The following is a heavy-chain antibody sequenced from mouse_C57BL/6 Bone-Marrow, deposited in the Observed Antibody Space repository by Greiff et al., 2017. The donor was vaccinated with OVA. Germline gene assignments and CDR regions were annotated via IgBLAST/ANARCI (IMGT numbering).Heavy chain of an antibody. J-gene: IGHJ4*01. CDR1: GYTFTSYT. CDR2: INPSSGYT. V-gene: IGHV1-4*01. Sequence: VQVVESGAELARPGASVKMSCKASGYTFTSYTMHWVKQRPGQGLEWIGYINPSSGYTKYNQKFKDKATLTADKSSSTAYMQLSSLTSEDSAVYYCAREAPYDAMDYWGQGTSVTVSS. CDR3: AREAPYDAMDY.